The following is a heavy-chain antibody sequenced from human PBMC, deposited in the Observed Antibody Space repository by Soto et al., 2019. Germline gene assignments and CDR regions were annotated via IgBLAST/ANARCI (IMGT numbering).Heavy chain of an antibody. CDR2: ISYDGSNK. J-gene: IGHJ3*02. D-gene: IGHD2-21*02. Sequence: QVQLVESGGGVVQPGRSLRLSCAASGFTFSSYGMHWVRQAPGKGLEWVAVISYDGSNKYYADSVKGRFTISRDNSKNTLYLQMNSLRAEDTAVYYCAKDFLDCGGVCYVAFDIWGQGTMVTVSS. V-gene: IGHV3-30*18. CDR1: GFTFSSYG. CDR3: AKDFLDCGGVCYVAFDI.